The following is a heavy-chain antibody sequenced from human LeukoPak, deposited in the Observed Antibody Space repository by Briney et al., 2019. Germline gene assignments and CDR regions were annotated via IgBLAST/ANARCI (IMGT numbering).Heavy chain of an antibody. D-gene: IGHD6-13*01. J-gene: IGHJ4*02. CDR2: ISDNGGST. Sequence: PGGSLRLSCAASGFTFSSYAMSWVRQAPGKGLEWVSSISDNGGSTYSADSVKGRFTISRDNSKNTLYLQMNSLRAEDTAVYYCAHISSSWPDYWGQGTLVTVSS. V-gene: IGHV3-23*01. CDR3: AHISSSWPDY. CDR1: GFTFSSYA.